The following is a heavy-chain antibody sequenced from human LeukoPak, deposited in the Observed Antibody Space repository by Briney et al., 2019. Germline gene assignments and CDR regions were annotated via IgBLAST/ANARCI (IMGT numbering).Heavy chain of an antibody. D-gene: IGHD3-22*01. Sequence: ASETLSLTCTVSGGSISSHYWSWIRQPPGKGLEWIGYIYDSGSTNYNPSLKSRVTISVDTSKNQFSLKLSSVIAADTAVYYCARGFSQNYYDSSGSRTTRNWFDPWGQGTLVTVSS. CDR1: GGSISSHY. J-gene: IGHJ5*02. V-gene: IGHV4-59*11. CDR2: IYDSGST. CDR3: ARGFSQNYYDSSGSRTTRNWFDP.